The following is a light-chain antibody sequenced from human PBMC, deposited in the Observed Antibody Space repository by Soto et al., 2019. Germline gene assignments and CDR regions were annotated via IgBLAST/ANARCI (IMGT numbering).Light chain of an antibody. CDR2: DAS. Sequence: DIQMTQSPSSLSASVGDRVTITCQASHDINNYLNWYQQKPGNATKLLIYDASNLKTGVPSRFSGSGSGTDFNFSISNLQPEDIATYYCQQFDDLPFTFGPGTQVDIK. CDR3: QQFDDLPFT. J-gene: IGKJ3*01. V-gene: IGKV1-33*01. CDR1: HDINNY.